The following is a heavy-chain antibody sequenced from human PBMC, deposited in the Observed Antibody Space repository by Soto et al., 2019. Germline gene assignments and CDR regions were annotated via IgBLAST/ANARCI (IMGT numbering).Heavy chain of an antibody. J-gene: IGHJ6*02. CDR1: GGSISSSSYY. CDR2: MFYSGTT. D-gene: IGHD5-12*01. CDR3: AASCVACGGFNYYGMDV. V-gene: IGHV4-39*07. Sequence: SETLSLTCTVSGGSISSSSYYWGWIRQPPGKRLEWIGSMFYSGTTYYNQSHKSRVTISVDTSKNQFSLKLSSVTAADTAVYYCAASCVACGGFNYYGMDVWGQGTTVTVSS.